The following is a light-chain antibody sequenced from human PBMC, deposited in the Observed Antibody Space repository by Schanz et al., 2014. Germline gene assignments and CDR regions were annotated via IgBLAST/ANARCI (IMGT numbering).Light chain of an antibody. Sequence: EIVLTQSPGTLSLSPGERATLSCRASQSVSNNYLAWYQQKPGQAPRLLIYGASIRATGIPDRFSGSGSGTDFTLTISRLEPEDFAVYYCHQYINSPFTFGPGTKLDLK. J-gene: IGKJ3*01. CDR3: HQYINSPFT. CDR1: QSVSNNY. CDR2: GAS. V-gene: IGKV3-20*01.